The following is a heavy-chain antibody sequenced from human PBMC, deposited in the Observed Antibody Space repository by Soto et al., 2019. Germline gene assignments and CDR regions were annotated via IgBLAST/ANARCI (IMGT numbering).Heavy chain of an antibody. Sequence: PGGSLRLSCAASGFTFSSYAMHWVRQAPGKGLEWVAVISYDGSNKYYADSVKGRFTISRDNSKNTLYLQMNSLRAEDTAVYYCARDHGGSFDYWGQGTLVTVSS. V-gene: IGHV3-30-3*01. CDR3: ARDHGGSFDY. J-gene: IGHJ4*02. CDR1: GFTFSSYA. D-gene: IGHD1-26*01. CDR2: ISYDGSNK.